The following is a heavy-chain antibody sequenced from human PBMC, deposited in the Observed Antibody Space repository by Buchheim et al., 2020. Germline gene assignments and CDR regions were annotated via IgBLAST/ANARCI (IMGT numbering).Heavy chain of an antibody. D-gene: IGHD3-3*01. CDR2: IYYSGST. CDR3: ARVPTFITIFGVVIIGYYGMDV. V-gene: IGHV4-30-4*01. Sequence: QVQLQESGPGLVKPSQTLSLTCTVSGGSISSGDYYWSWIRQPPGKGLEWIGYIYYSGSTYYNPSLKRRVTISVDTSKNQFSLKLSSVTAADTAVYYCARVPTFITIFGVVIIGYYGMDVWGQGTT. CDR1: GGSISSGDYY. J-gene: IGHJ6*02.